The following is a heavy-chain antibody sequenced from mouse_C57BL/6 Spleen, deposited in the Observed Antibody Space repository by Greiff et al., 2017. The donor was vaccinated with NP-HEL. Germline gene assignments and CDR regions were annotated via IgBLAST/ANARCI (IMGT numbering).Heavy chain of an antibody. CDR2: ISDGGSYT. Sequence: VQLKQSGGGLVKPGGSLKLTCAASGFTFSSYAMSWVRQTPEKRLEWVATISDGGSYTYYPDNVKGRFTISRDNAKNNLYLQMSHLKSEDTAMYYCARDRGYDYDPYFDYWGQGTTLTVSS. CDR3: ARDRGYDYDPYFDY. V-gene: IGHV5-4*01. CDR1: GFTFSSYA. D-gene: IGHD2-4*01. J-gene: IGHJ2*01.